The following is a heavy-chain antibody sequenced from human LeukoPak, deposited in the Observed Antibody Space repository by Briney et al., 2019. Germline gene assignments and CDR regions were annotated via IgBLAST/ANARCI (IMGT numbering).Heavy chain of an antibody. CDR3: ARASDYDSGGYYIGGTFDY. Sequence: GGSLRLSCAASGFTFRTLAMNWVRQAPGKGLEWVSTISDNGRSSHYADSVKGRFTISRDNSENTLDLQMNSLKAEDTAIYYCARASDYDSGGYYIGGTFDYWGQGTLVTVSS. CDR1: GFTFRTLA. V-gene: IGHV3-23*01. D-gene: IGHD3-22*01. J-gene: IGHJ4*02. CDR2: ISDNGRSS.